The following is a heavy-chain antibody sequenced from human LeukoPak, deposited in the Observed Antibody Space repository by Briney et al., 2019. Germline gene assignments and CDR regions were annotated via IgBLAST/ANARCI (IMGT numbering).Heavy chain of an antibody. V-gene: IGHV4-61*01. Sequence: SETLSLTCTVSGGSVSSGRYDRSWIRQPPGKGLEWTGHIYYSGSTNYHPSLKSRVTISVDTDKNQFSLKLSSVTAADTAVYYCASNEEIDYWGQGTLVTVSS. CDR1: GGSVSSGRYD. CDR2: IYYSGST. J-gene: IGHJ4*02. CDR3: ASNEEIDY. D-gene: IGHD1-1*01.